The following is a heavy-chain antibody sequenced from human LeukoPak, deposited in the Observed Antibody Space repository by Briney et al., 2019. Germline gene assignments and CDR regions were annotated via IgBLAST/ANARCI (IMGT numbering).Heavy chain of an antibody. CDR2: ISGSGGST. D-gene: IGHD3-16*01. Sequence: AGGSLRLSCAASGFTFSRYWMYWVRQAPGRGLEWVSLISGSGGSTYYADSVKGRFTISRDNSKNTLYLQMNSLRAEDTAVFYCAKDRDDYVWGSYLGAFDIWGEGTMVTVSS. CDR3: AKDRDDYVWGSYLGAFDI. J-gene: IGHJ3*02. CDR1: GFTFSRYW. V-gene: IGHV3-23*01.